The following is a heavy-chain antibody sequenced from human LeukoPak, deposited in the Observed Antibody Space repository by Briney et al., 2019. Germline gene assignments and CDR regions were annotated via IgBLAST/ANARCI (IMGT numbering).Heavy chain of an antibody. Sequence: GGSLRLSCAASGFTFRRNWMHWVRQAPGKGLVWVSRINSDGSVTDYADSVKGRFTISRDNGKKTLYLHMDSLRAEDTAVYYCVRPSESWLGQGLWGQGTLVTVSS. CDR1: GFTFRRNW. D-gene: IGHD6-25*01. CDR2: INSDGSVT. J-gene: IGHJ4*02. V-gene: IGHV3-74*01. CDR3: VRPSESWLGQGL.